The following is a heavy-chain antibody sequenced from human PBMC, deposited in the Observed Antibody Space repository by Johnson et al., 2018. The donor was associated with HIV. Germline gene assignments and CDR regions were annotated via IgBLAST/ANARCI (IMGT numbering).Heavy chain of an antibody. Sequence: QVQLVESGGGVVQPGRSLRLSCAASGFTFSSYAMHWVRQAPGKGLDWVAVISYDGSNKYYADSVKGRFTISRDNSKNTLYLQMNSLRAEDTAVYYCARYGISFVGATTVKWAFDIWGQGTMVTVSS. CDR1: GFTFSSYA. CDR2: ISYDGSNK. V-gene: IGHV3-30-3*01. J-gene: IGHJ3*02. D-gene: IGHD1-26*01. CDR3: ARYGISFVGATTVKWAFDI.